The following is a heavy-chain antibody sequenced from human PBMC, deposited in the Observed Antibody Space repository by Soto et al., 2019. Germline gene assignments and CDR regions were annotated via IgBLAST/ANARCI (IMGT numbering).Heavy chain of an antibody. V-gene: IGHV3-48*03. CDR2: IRANDESI. CDR1: GFDFISYE. J-gene: IGHJ3*02. CDR3: ARETLRDAIDI. Sequence: GGSLRLSCVASGFDFISYEMNWGRQAPGKGLEWVSNIRANDESIYYADSVKGRVSVSRDNAKNSLFLEMNSLRVDDTAVYYCARETLRDAIDIWGQGTMVTVSS.